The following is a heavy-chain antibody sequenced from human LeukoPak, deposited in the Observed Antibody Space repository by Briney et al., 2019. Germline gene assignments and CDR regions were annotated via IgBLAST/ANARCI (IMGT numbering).Heavy chain of an antibody. Sequence: PSETLSLTCTVSDYSISSGYYWGWIRQPPGKGLGWFGSIYHSGNTYYNPSLKSRVTISVDTSKNQFSLKLSSVTAADTAVYYCARLVGATASFWGQGTLVTVSS. D-gene: IGHD1-26*01. CDR3: ARLVGATASF. J-gene: IGHJ4*02. V-gene: IGHV4-38-2*02. CDR1: DYSISSGYY. CDR2: IYHSGNT.